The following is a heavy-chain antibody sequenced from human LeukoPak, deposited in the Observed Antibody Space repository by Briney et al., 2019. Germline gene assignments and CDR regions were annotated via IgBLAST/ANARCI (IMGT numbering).Heavy chain of an antibody. CDR3: ATRPYGSGSYYTPLDY. D-gene: IGHD3-10*01. CDR1: GFTFSNYW. Sequence: GGSLRLSCAASGFTFSNYWMAWVRQAPGKGPEWVAVISYDGSNKYYADSVKGRFTISRDNSKNTLYLQMNSLRAEDTAVYYCATRPYGSGSYYTPLDYWGQGTLVTVSS. J-gene: IGHJ4*02. V-gene: IGHV3-30*03. CDR2: ISYDGSNK.